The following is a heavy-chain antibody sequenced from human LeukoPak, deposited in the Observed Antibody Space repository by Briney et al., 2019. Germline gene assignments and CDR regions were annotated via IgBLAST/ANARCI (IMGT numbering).Heavy chain of an antibody. CDR1: GFTFSDYY. CDR2: ISSSGSTI. CDR3: ARVTDSSAFDY. J-gene: IGHJ4*02. D-gene: IGHD3-22*01. Sequence: GGSLRLSCAASGFTFSDYYMSWIRQAPGKGLEWVSYISSSGSTIYYADSVKGRFTISRGNAKNSLYLQMNSLRAEDTAVYYCARVTDSSAFDYWGQGTLVTVSS. V-gene: IGHV3-11*04.